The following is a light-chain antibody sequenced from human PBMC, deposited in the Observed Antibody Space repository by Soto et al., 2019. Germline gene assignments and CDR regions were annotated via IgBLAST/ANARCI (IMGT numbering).Light chain of an antibody. Sequence: QSVLTQPASVSGSPGQSITISCTGTTTDIGNYNLVSWYQLVPGKAPKFIILEVSKRPSGVSDRFSGSKSGNTASLTISGLQADDEADYYCCSYAGTVAYAFGTGTKVTVL. J-gene: IGLJ1*01. V-gene: IGLV2-23*02. CDR1: TTDIGNYNL. CDR3: CSYAGTVAYA. CDR2: EVS.